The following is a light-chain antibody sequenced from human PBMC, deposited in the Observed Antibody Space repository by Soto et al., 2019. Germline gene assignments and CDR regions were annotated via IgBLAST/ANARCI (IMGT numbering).Light chain of an antibody. CDR3: QQRSNWPYT. V-gene: IGKV3D-11*02. CDR2: DAS. CDR1: QSVSSY. J-gene: IGKJ2*01. Sequence: EIVLTQSPATLSLSPGERATLSCRASQSVSSYLAWYQQKPGQAPRLLIYDASNRATGIPARFSGSGPGTDFTLTISVLEPEDFAVYCCQQRSNWPYTFGQGTKLEIK.